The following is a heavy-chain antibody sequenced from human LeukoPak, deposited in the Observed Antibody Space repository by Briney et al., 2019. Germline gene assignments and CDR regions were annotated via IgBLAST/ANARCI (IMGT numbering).Heavy chain of an antibody. V-gene: IGHV3-9*01. CDR3: AKDRKGPPHYGDYYYYGMDV. J-gene: IGHJ6*02. Sequence: GGSLRLSCAASGFTFDDYAMHWVRQAPGKGLEWVSGISWNSGSIGYADSVKGRLTISRDNAKNSLYLQMNSLRAEDTALYYCAKDRKGPPHYGDYYYYGMDVWGQGTTVTVSS. CDR2: ISWNSGSI. D-gene: IGHD4-17*01. CDR1: GFTFDDYA.